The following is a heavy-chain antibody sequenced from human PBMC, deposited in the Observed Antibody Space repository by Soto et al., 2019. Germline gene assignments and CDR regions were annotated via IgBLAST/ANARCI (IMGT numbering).Heavy chain of an antibody. J-gene: IGHJ6*02. D-gene: IGHD2-2*01. V-gene: IGHV1-69*01. Sequence: QVQLVQSGAEVKKPGSSVKVSCTASGGTFSSYAISWVRQAPGQGLEWMGGIIPIFGTANYAQKFQGRVTITADESTSTAYMELSSLRSEDTAVYYCARDRVVPAATHYYGMDVWGQGTTVTVSS. CDR2: IIPIFGTA. CDR3: ARDRVVPAATHYYGMDV. CDR1: GGTFSSYA.